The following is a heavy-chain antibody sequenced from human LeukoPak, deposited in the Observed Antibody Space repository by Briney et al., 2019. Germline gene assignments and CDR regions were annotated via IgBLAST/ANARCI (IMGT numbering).Heavy chain of an antibody. CDR3: AKDAAGPEY. CDR2: SGSGGST. Sequence: GGPLRLSRAASGFPLSRYPLSGVRQAPAKGLEWVSGSGSGGSTLYEDSVKGQFTISRDNSRNTLYLQMNSLSAEDTAVYYCAKDAAGPEYWGQGTLVTVSS. D-gene: IGHD6-13*01. J-gene: IGHJ4*02. V-gene: IGHV3-23*01. CDR1: GFPLSRYP.